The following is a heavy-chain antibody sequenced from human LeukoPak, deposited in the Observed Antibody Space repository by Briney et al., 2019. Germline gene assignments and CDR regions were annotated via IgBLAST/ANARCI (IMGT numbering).Heavy chain of an antibody. CDR2: ISAYNGNT. CDR3: ARDLSQNYYDSSGYGMDV. Sequence: GASVKVSCKASGYTFTSYGISWVQQAPGQGLEWMGWISAYNGNTNYAQKLQGRVTMTTDTSTSTAYMELRSLRSDDTAVYYCARDLSQNYYDSSGYGMDVWGQGTTVTVSS. V-gene: IGHV1-18*01. J-gene: IGHJ6*02. CDR1: GYTFTSYG. D-gene: IGHD3-22*01.